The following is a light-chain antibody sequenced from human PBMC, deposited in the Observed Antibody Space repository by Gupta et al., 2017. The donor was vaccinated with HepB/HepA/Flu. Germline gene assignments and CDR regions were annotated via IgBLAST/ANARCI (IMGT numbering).Light chain of an antibody. CDR3: QQYNKRPPWT. CDR2: DVS. Sequence: EIVVTQSPATLSVSPGERATVSCMASQSLGRNLAWYQQKPGQAPRLLIYDVSSRATGIPARFSGSGAGTDFTLTISGRQSEDFAIYYCQQYNKRPPWTFGQGTKVEIK. J-gene: IGKJ1*01. V-gene: IGKV3-15*01. CDR1: QSLGRN.